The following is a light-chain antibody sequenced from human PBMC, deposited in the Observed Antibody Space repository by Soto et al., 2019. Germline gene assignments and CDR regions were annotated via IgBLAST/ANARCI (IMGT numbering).Light chain of an antibody. CDR3: QQYGSSGT. Sequence: EIVMTQSPASPSLSPGERASLSCRPSQRVRSNYLAWYQQKPGHAPKLLIDVASTRATGIPARFSGSSSGKDFILTISRLAPEDSAVYYCQQYGSSGTFGQGTKVDIK. CDR1: QRVRSNY. CDR2: VAS. V-gene: IGKV3-20*01. J-gene: IGKJ1*01.